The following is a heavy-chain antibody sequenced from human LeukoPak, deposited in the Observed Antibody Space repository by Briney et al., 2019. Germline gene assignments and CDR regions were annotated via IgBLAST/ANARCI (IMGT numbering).Heavy chain of an antibody. CDR3: ARERWVQLDAFDI. V-gene: IGHV4-59*01. J-gene: IGHJ3*02. Sequence: SETLSLTCTVSGGSISSYYWSWIRQPPGKGLERIGFIYHSDITNYNPSLKSRVTISLDTSKNQFSLKVSSVTAADTDVYYCARERWVQLDAFDIWGPGTMVTVSS. CDR2: IYHSDIT. CDR1: GGSISSYY. D-gene: IGHD5-24*01.